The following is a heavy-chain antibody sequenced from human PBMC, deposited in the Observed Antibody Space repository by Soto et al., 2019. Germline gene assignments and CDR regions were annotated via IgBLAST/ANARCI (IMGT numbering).Heavy chain of an antibody. J-gene: IGHJ4*02. CDR3: VHIPYTLYYFDY. D-gene: IGHD2-2*02. Sequence: QITLKESGPTLVKPTQTLTLTCTFSGFSLSTSGEGVGWIRQPPGKALDWLALIYWNDDKFYSPSLKSRLTITKDTSRNQVVLTMTNMDPVDTATYFCVHIPYTLYYFDYWGQGALVTVSS. CDR2: IYWNDDK. V-gene: IGHV2-5*01. CDR1: GFSLSTSGEG.